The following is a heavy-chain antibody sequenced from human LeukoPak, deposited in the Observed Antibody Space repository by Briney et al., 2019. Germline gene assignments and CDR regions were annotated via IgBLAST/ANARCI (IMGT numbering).Heavy chain of an antibody. Sequence: SETLSLTCTVSGDSITSDNYYWGWIRQPPGKGLEWIGNVYSHGSTFYSPSLKGRVTMSVDASKNQFSLRLSSLSAADTAVYYCARRKYGVGYDPWGQGTLVIVSS. CDR3: ARRKYGVGYDP. CDR1: GDSITSDNYY. J-gene: IGHJ5*02. V-gene: IGHV4-39*01. D-gene: IGHD2-8*01. CDR2: VYSHGST.